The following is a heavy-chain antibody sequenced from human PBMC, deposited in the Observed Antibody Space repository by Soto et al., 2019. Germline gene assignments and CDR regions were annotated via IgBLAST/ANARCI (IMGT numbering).Heavy chain of an antibody. V-gene: IGHV1-2*02. CDR1: GYSFTAFY. D-gene: IGHD2-21*01. CDR2: IKPNRGGT. CDR3: ARANSIRPYFYNMDV. Sequence: QVQLVQSGAEVEKPGASVKVSCKAAGYSFTAFYIHWVRQARGQGFEWLVWIKPNRGGTYYSQKLRSRVTLTRDTSISTAYIELTGLSSDDTAVYYCARANSIRPYFYNMDVWGQGTTVTVSS. J-gene: IGHJ6*03.